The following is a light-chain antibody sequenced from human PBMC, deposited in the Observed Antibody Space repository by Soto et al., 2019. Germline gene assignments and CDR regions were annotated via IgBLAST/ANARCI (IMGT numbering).Light chain of an antibody. CDR1: QSVSTPY. CDR2: STS. J-gene: IGKJ1*01. Sequence: ENVLTQSPDTLSLSPGERATLSCRASQSVSTPYLAWYQQRPGQAPRLLTYSTSTRASGIPDRFRGSGSGTDFHLTISRQGPEDFAVYYCQQYGSSLWTVGQGPKVEIK. V-gene: IGKV3-20*01. CDR3: QQYGSSLWT.